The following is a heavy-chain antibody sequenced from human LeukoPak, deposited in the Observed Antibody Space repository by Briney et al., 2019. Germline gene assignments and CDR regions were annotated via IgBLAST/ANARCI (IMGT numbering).Heavy chain of an antibody. J-gene: IGHJ4*02. CDR3: AKRSPYISSWYYFDY. Sequence: AGGSLRLSRAASGFTFSNYAMSWVRQAPGKGLEWVSAISGSGGSTYYAASVKGRFTISRDNSNNTLYLQMNSLRAEDTAVYYCAKRSPYISSWYYFDYWGQGTLVTVSS. CDR1: GFTFSNYA. D-gene: IGHD6-13*01. V-gene: IGHV3-23*01. CDR2: ISGSGGST.